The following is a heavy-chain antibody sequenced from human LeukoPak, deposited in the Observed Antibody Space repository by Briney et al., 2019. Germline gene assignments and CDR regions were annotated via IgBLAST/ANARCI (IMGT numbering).Heavy chain of an antibody. Sequence: GGSLKLSFAASGFPFSSYAMHWVRPAPGKGLGWVAVISYDGSNKYYADSVKGRFTISRDNSKNTLYLQMNSLRAEDTAVYYCARFGHCGSTSCYYYYYYGMDVWGQGTTVTVSS. CDR1: GFPFSSYA. D-gene: IGHD2-2*01. V-gene: IGHV3-30-3*01. CDR3: ARFGHCGSTSCYYYYYYGMDV. J-gene: IGHJ6*02. CDR2: ISYDGSNK.